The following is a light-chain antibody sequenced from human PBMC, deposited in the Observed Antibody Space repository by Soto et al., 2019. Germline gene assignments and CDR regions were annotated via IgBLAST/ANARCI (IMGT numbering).Light chain of an antibody. CDR1: QSVSSN. CDR3: QQYNNWPRT. Sequence: EIVMTQSPGTLSVSPGERATLSCRASQSVSSNLAWYQQKPGQAPRLLIYGASTRATGIPARFSGSRSGTEFTPTISSLQSEDFAVYYCQQYNNWPRTFGQGTKVKIK. CDR2: GAS. V-gene: IGKV3-15*01. J-gene: IGKJ1*01.